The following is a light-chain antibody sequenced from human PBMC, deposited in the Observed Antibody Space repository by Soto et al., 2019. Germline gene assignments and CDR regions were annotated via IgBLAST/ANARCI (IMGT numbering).Light chain of an antibody. CDR1: QSVSSSY. Sequence: EIVLTQSPGTLSLSPGERATLSCRASQSVSSSYLAWYQQKPGQAPRLLIYGASSRATGIPDRFSGSGSGTDFTRTISRLEPEDFAVYYCQQYLRSPWTFGQGTKVEIK. CDR2: GAS. J-gene: IGKJ1*01. V-gene: IGKV3-20*01. CDR3: QQYLRSPWT.